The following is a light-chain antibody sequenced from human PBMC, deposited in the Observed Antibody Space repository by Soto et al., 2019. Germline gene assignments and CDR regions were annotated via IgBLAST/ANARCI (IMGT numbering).Light chain of an antibody. Sequence: QSALTQPASVSGSTGQSITISCTGTSGDVGSYNLVSWYQQHPGKAPKLMIYEGSKRPSGVSNRFSGSKSGSTASLTISGLQAEDEADYYCCSYARSSTYVFGSGTKVTV. J-gene: IGLJ1*01. CDR1: SGDVGSYNL. CDR2: EGS. V-gene: IGLV2-23*01. CDR3: CSYARSSTYV.